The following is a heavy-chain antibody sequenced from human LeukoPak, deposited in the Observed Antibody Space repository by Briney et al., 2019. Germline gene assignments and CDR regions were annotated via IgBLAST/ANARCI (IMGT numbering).Heavy chain of an antibody. J-gene: IGHJ4*02. CDR1: GFTLSRYE. Sequence: GGSLRLSCAASGFTLSRYEMNWVRQAPGKGLEWVSYISSSGGTIYYADSVKGRFTISRDNSKNTLYLQMNSLRAEDTAVYYCARDPIAVAGAWGQGTLVTVSS. D-gene: IGHD6-19*01. V-gene: IGHV3-48*03. CDR2: ISSSGGTI. CDR3: ARDPIAVAGA.